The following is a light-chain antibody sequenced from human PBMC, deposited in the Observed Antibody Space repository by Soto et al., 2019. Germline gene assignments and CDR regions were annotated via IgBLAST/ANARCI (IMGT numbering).Light chain of an antibody. CDR1: SSNIESNT. Sequence: QSVLTQPPSASGTPGQRVTISCSGSSSNIESNTVTWYQQLPGTAPKLVIYSNYDRPSGVPDRFSGSTSGTSASLVIRGLRCEDEADYYCAACDDILNGYVFGGGTKLTVL. J-gene: IGLJ1*01. V-gene: IGLV1-44*01. CDR2: SNY. CDR3: AACDDILNGYV.